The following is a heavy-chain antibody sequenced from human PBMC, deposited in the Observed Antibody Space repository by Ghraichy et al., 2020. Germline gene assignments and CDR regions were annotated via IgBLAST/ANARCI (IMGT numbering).Heavy chain of an antibody. CDR2: ISAYNGNT. J-gene: IGHJ6*02. V-gene: IGHV1-18*04. D-gene: IGHD2-21*01. CDR1: GYTFTSYG. CDR3: ARVLSGGAYYYYGMDV. Sequence: ASVKVSCKASGYTFTSYGISWVRQAPGQGLEWMGWISAYNGNTNYAQKLQGRVTMTTDTSTSTAYMELRSLRSDDTAVYYCARVLSGGAYYYYGMDVWGQGTTVTVSS.